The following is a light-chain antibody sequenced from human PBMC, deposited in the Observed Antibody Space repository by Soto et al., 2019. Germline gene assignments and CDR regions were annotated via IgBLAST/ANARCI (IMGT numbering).Light chain of an antibody. CDR2: AAS. V-gene: IGKV1-27*01. CDR3: QKYSSAPT. Sequence: DIQMIQSPSSLSAAVGDRVTITCRASQGISNYLAWYRQKPGKVPELLISAASTLQSGVPSRFSGSGSGTDFTLTISSLQPEDVATYYCQKYSSAPTFGQGTKVDIK. J-gene: IGKJ1*01. CDR1: QGISNY.